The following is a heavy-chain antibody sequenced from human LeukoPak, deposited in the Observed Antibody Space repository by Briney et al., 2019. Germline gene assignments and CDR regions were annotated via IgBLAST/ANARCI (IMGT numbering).Heavy chain of an antibody. Sequence: SETLSLTCAVYGGSFSGYYWSWIRQPPGKGLEWIGEINHSGSTNYNPSLKSRVTISVDTSKNQFSLKLSSVTAADTAVYYCARLGKHGSGSYYFYYYYYGMDVWGQGTTVTVSS. D-gene: IGHD3-10*01. CDR2: INHSGST. CDR1: GGSFSGYY. V-gene: IGHV4-34*01. J-gene: IGHJ6*02. CDR3: ARLGKHGSGSYYFYYYYYGMDV.